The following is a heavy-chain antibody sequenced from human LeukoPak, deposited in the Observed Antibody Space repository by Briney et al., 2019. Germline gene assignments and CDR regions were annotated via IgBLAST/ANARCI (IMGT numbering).Heavy chain of an antibody. D-gene: IGHD3-3*01. CDR3: ARELRFSFDY. V-gene: IGHV4-38-2*02. CDR2: IYHSGST. Sequence: SETLSLTCTVSGYSISSSYYWGWSRQPPGKGLEWIGSIYHSGSTSYNPSLKSRVTISVDTSKLQFSLKLSSVTAADTAVYYCARELRFSFDYWGQGTLVTVSS. J-gene: IGHJ4*02. CDR1: GYSISSSYY.